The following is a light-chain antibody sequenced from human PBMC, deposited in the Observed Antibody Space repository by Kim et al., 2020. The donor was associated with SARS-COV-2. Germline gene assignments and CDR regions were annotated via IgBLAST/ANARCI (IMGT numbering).Light chain of an antibody. Sequence: TLTICWTRSIGTMTGNYVQWFQQRPGSAPTTSIYEANQRPSGVPDRFSGSIDSSSNSASLTVSGLKTEDEADYYCQSSDSSNHWVFGGGTQLTV. CDR3: QSSDSSNHWV. V-gene: IGLV6-57*03. CDR1: IGTMTGNY. J-gene: IGLJ3*02. CDR2: EAN.